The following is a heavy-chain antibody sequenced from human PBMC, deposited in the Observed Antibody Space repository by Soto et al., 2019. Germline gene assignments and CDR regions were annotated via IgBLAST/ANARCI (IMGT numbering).Heavy chain of an antibody. CDR1: GYTFTSYG. V-gene: IGHV1-18*01. CDR3: VRDGRTLRYLEWPAAFDS. CDR2: ISAYNGDT. D-gene: IGHD3-3*01. J-gene: IGHJ5*01. Sequence: QVQLVQSGAEVKKPGASVKVSCKASGYTFTSYGISWVRQAPGQGLEWMGWISAYNGDTKYAEKLQGRVTMTTDTSTSTAYMELRSLRSDDTAVYYCVRDGRTLRYLEWPAAFDSWGQGTLVTVSS.